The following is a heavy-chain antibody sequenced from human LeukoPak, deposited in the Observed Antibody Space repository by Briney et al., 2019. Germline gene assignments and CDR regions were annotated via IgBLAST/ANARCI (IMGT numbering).Heavy chain of an antibody. CDR2: INTIWST. D-gene: IGHD3-22*01. CDR1: GGSISRYY. Sequence: PSETLSLTCTVSGGSISRYYWSWIRQPAGKGLGWIGRINTIWSTTYNPSLTSRVTMSVDTSKNQFPLKLSSVPAADTAVYYCARDTWDYYDSSGSHAFDIWGQGTMVTVSS. J-gene: IGHJ3*02. CDR3: ARDTWDYYDSSGSHAFDI. V-gene: IGHV4-4*07.